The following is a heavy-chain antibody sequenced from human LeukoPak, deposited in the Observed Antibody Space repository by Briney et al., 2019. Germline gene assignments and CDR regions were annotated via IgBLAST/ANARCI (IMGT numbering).Heavy chain of an antibody. Sequence: GGSLRLSCAASGFTFRTYGTHWVRQAPGKGLEWVAVIWYDGSNKYYADSVKGRFTISRDNSKNTLYLQMNSLRAEDTAVYYCAREDGSASYYNNWFDPWGQGTLVTVSS. CDR2: IWYDGSNK. CDR3: AREDGSASYYNNWFDP. V-gene: IGHV3-33*01. D-gene: IGHD3-10*01. J-gene: IGHJ5*02. CDR1: GFTFRTYG.